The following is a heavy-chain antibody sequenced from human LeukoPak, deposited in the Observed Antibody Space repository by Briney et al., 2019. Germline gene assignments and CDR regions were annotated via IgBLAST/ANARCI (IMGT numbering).Heavy chain of an antibody. J-gene: IGHJ6*03. V-gene: IGHV3-20*04. D-gene: IGHD6-25*01. CDR3: ARAGIPAANYYYYMDV. CDR1: GFTFDGYG. CDR2: INWNGGST. Sequence: PGGSLRLSCAATGFTFDGYGMSWVRQAPGKGLEWVSGINWNGGSTGYADSVKGRFTISRDNAKNSLYLQMNSLRAEDTALYYCARAGIPAANYYYYMDVWGKGTAVTVSS.